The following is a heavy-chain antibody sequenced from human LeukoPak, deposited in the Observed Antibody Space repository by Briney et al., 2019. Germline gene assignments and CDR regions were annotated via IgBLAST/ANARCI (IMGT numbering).Heavy chain of an antibody. D-gene: IGHD3-3*01. CDR3: AKGLGGLYYDFWSGYPYYYGMDV. CDR2: ISYDGSNK. CDR1: GFTFSSYA. Sequence: GGSLRLSCAASGFTFSSYAMSWVRQAPGKGLEWVAVISYDGSNKYYADSVRGRFTISRDNSKNTLYLQMNSLRAEDTAVYYCAKGLGGLYYDFWSGYPYYYGMDVWGQGTTVTVSS. J-gene: IGHJ6*02. V-gene: IGHV3-30*18.